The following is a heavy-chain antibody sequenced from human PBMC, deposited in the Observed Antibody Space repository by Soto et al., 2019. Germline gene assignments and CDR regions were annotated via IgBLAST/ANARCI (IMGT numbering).Heavy chain of an antibody. V-gene: IGHV1-2*02. D-gene: IGHD5-18*01. J-gene: IGHJ4*02. CDR1: GYTFTGYY. Sequence: ASVKVSCKASGYTFTGYYVHWVRQAPGQGLEWMGWINPNSGGTNYAQKFQGRVTMTRDTSISTAYMELSRLRSDDTAVYYCEVQLWLPSSFDYWGQGTLVTVSS. CDR2: INPNSGGT. CDR3: EVQLWLPSSFDY.